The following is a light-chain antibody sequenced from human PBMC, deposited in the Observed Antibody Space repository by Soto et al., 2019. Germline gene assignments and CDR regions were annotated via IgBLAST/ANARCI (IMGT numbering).Light chain of an antibody. CDR3: QHYNSYSEA. Sequence: DIQMTPSTSTLSGSVGHRVTITCRASQTISSCWAWYQQRPGKAPKPLIYKASTLKSGVPSRFSGSGSGTEFTLTISSLQPDDFATYYCQHYNSYSEAFGQGTKVDIK. CDR2: KAS. CDR1: QTISSC. J-gene: IGKJ1*01. V-gene: IGKV1-5*03.